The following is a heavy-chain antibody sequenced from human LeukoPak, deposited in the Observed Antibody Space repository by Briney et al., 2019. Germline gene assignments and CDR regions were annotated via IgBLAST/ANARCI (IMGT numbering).Heavy chain of an antibody. V-gene: IGHV3-15*01. J-gene: IGHJ5*02. CDR1: GFTFSNAW. CDR2: IKSKTDGGTT. CDR3: AKERSSGWYLHNWFDP. Sequence: GGSLRLSCAASGFTFSNAWMSWVRQAPGKGLEWVGRIKSKTDGGTTDYAAPVKGRFTISRDDSKNTLYLQMNSLKTEDTAVYYCAKERSSGWYLHNWFDPWGQGTLVTVSS. D-gene: IGHD6-19*01.